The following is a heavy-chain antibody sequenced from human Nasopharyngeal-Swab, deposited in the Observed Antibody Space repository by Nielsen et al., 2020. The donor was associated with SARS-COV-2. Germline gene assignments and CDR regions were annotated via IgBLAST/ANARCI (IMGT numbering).Heavy chain of an antibody. V-gene: IGHV2-5*02. CDR1: GFSLDTSGVG. CDR2: IYWDGDK. Sequence: SGPTLVKPTQTLTLTCTFSGFSLDTSGVGVAWIRQPPGKALEWLALIYWDGDKRYSPSLKNRLTITKDTSKNQLVLTMTNMDPVDTATYFCAQIPLSDYGSGNYFGQWGQGILVSVSS. CDR3: AQIPLSDYGSGNYFGQ. D-gene: IGHD3-10*01. J-gene: IGHJ4*02.